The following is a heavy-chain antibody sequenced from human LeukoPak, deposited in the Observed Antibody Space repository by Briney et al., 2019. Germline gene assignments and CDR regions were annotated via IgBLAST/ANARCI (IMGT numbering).Heavy chain of an antibody. Sequence: KPSETLSLTCTVSGGSISSSRYYWGWIRQPPGKGLEWIGSIYYSGSTYYNPSLKSRVTISVDTSKNQFSLKLSSVTAADTAVYYCARRKAYDFWSGYSKHHDAFDIWGQGTMVTVSS. CDR1: GGSISSSRYY. J-gene: IGHJ3*02. CDR3: ARRKAYDFWSGYSKHHDAFDI. D-gene: IGHD3-3*01. V-gene: IGHV4-39*01. CDR2: IYYSGST.